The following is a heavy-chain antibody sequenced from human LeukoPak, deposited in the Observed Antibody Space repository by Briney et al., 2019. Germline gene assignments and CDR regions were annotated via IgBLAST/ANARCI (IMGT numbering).Heavy chain of an antibody. V-gene: IGHV3-9*01. CDR2: ISYNSGTI. D-gene: IGHD3-16*01. CDR1: GFNFVDYA. CDR3: VKEGVEYSYSYGDY. Sequence: GRSLRLSCAASGFNFVDYAMHWVRQVPGKGLEWVSGISYNSGTIVYADSVKGRITISRDNAENTLYLQMNNLRPDDTAFYFCVKEGVEYSYSYGDYWGQGTLVTVSS. J-gene: IGHJ4*02.